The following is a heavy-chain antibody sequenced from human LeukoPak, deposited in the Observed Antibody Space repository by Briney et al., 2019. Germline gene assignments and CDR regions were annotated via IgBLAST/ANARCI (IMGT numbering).Heavy chain of an antibody. J-gene: IGHJ4*02. CDR1: GYSFTNYW. D-gene: IGHD4-17*01. Sequence: GESLKISCKGSGYSFTNYWIGWVRQMPGKGLEWMGIIFPRNSETKYSPSLEGQVIISVDKSITTAYLQWNSLKASDTAMYFCARPEYGASDYWGQGTLVTVSS. CDR3: ARPEYGASDY. V-gene: IGHV5-51*01. CDR2: IFPRNSET.